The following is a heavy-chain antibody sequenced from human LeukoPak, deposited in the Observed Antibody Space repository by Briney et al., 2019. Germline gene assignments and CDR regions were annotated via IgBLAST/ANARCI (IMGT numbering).Heavy chain of an antibody. CDR2: ITGNGANT. CDR1: GFTFSSYG. J-gene: IGHJ5*02. CDR3: ARDRSGSYPNWFDP. D-gene: IGHD3-10*01. V-gene: IGHV3-23*01. Sequence: PGGSLRLSCAASGFTFSSYGMSWVRQAPGKGLEWVSAITGNGANTFYADSVKGRFTISRDNSKNTMYPQMNSLRAEDTALYYCARDRSGSYPNWFDPWGQGTLVTVSP.